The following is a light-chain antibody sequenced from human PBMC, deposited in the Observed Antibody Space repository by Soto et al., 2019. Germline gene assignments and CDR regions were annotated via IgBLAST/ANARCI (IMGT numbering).Light chain of an antibody. CDR1: QSVSSW. V-gene: IGKV1-5*03. CDR3: HQYNSAWT. CDR2: TES. Sequence: DIQMTQSPSTLSASVGDRVTITCRASQSVSSWLAWYQQKPGKAPNLLLYTESSLESGVPSRFSGSGSGTEFTLTISSLQPYDFATYYCHQYNSAWTFGQGTTVEIK. J-gene: IGKJ1*01.